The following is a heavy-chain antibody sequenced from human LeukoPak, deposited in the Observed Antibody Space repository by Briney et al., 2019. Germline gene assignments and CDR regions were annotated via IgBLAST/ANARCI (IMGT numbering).Heavy chain of an antibody. D-gene: IGHD3-10*01. J-gene: IGHJ3*02. CDR3: ARDRPYGSGSYYNLNAFDI. V-gene: IGHV1-69*04. Sequence: ASVKVSCKASGGTFSSYTISWVRQAPGLGLEWMGRIIPILGIANYAQKFQGRVTITADKSTSTAYMELSSLRSEDTAVYYCARDRPYGSGSYYNLNAFDIWGQGTMVTVSS. CDR1: GGTFSSYT. CDR2: IIPILGIA.